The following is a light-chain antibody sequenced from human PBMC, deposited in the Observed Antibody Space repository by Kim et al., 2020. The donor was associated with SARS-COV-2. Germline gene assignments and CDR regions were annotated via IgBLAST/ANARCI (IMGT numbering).Light chain of an antibody. CDR3: QHRRS. CDR1: QYVSNY. Sequence: EIVLTQSPATLSLSPGERATLSCRASQYVSNYLAWYQQRPGQAPRLLIYDVSDRATAIPARFSGSGSGTDFTLTINSLEPEDFAVYYCQHRRSFGHGTKVDIK. J-gene: IGKJ1*01. CDR2: DVS. V-gene: IGKV3-11*01.